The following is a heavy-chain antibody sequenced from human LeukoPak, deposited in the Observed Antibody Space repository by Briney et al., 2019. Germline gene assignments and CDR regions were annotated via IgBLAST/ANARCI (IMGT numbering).Heavy chain of an antibody. J-gene: IGHJ3*02. Sequence: ASVNVSCKASGYSLTTYGITWVRQAPGQGLEWMGWITTYNGNTNYARKLQGRVTMTTDTSTNTAYMELGSLRPDDTAVYYCARPIEYRTSSRVFDIWGQGTMVTVSS. D-gene: IGHD6-6*01. V-gene: IGHV1-18*01. CDR2: ITTYNGNT. CDR1: GYSLTTYG. CDR3: ARPIEYRTSSRVFDI.